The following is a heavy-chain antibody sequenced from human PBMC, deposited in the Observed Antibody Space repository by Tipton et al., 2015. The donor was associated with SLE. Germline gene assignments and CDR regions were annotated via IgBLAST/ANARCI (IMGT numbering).Heavy chain of an antibody. D-gene: IGHD3-16*02. Sequence: TLSLTCTVSGGSISSSDYYWTWIRQHPGKGLEWIGYIYYSGNTYYNPSLKSRITIPVDTSTNQFSLKLNSVTAADTAVYYCARWGSFYYYMDVWGKGTTVTVSS. CDR2: IYYSGNT. CDR1: GGSISSSDYY. CDR3: ARWGSFYYYMDV. V-gene: IGHV4-31*03. J-gene: IGHJ6*03.